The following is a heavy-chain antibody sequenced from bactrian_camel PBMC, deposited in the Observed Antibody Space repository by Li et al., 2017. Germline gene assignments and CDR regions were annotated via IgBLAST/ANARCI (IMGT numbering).Heavy chain of an antibody. Sequence: DVQLVESGGGSVQAGGSLRLSCGTSGDTFSGRCVAWFRQAPGKEREGVASIYTGAGSTFYTDAVKGRFTIPHDNAKNSVDLQMNSLKPDDTAVYYCAATGQMLSVAGCRTQGTQVTVS. CDR2: IYTGAGST. J-gene: IGHJ4*01. V-gene: IGHV3S31*01. D-gene: IGHD1*01. CDR1: GDTFSGRC.